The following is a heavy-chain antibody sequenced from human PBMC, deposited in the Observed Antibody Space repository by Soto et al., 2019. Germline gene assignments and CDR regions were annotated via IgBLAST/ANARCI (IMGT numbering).Heavy chain of an antibody. J-gene: IGHJ4*02. CDR1: GGTFNKNA. CDR2: IVPLFGKA. Sequence: SVKVSCKAAGGTFNKNAIDWVRQVPGQGLQWMGEIVPLFGKANYAQKFQGRVTITADEVTNTAYMELRSLRSEDTAVYYCARQFDYETSGYYYAYWGQGTLVTVSS. V-gene: IGHV1-69*13. CDR3: ARQFDYETSGYYYAY. D-gene: IGHD3-22*01.